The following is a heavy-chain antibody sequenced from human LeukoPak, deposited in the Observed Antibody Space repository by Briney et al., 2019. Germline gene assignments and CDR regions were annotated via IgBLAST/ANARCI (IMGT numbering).Heavy chain of an antibody. V-gene: IGHV1-8*01. CDR2: TNPNSGKA. D-gene: IGHD6-13*01. J-gene: IGHJ4*02. Sequence: ASVKVSCKASGYTFTSSDINWVRQAPGQGLEWMGWTNPNSGKAGYARKFQGRVTMTKNTSISTAYMEVSSLGYDDTAIYYCARGRPGLASAGTYDFWGQGTLITVSS. CDR3: ARGRPGLASAGTYDF. CDR1: GYTFTSSD.